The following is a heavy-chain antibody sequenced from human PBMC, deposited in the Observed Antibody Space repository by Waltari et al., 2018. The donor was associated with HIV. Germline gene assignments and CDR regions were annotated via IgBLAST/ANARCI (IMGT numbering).Heavy chain of an antibody. D-gene: IGHD6-25*01. CDR2: INSVNGNT. CDR3: ARDSGFDY. CDR1: GYTFTTYT. J-gene: IGHJ4*02. Sequence: QVQLVQSGAEVKKPGASVKVSCKASGYTFTTYTVQWMRQDPGKRLEWMGGINSVNGNTKDSQKFQGRVTITRDTSASTAYMELSSLRSEDTAVYYCARDSGFDYWGQGTLVTVSS. V-gene: IGHV1-3*01.